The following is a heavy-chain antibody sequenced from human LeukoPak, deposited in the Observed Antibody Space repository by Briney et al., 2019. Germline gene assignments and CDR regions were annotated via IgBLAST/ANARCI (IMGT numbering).Heavy chain of an antibody. Sequence: ASVKVSCKASGYTFTGYYMHWVRQAPGPGLEWMGWINPNSGGTNYAQKFQGRVTMTRDTSISTAYMELSRLRSDDTAVYYCARVGVAARPYIFDYWGQGTLVTVSS. CDR3: ARVGVAARPYIFDY. CDR1: GYTFTGYY. J-gene: IGHJ4*02. D-gene: IGHD6-6*01. V-gene: IGHV1-2*02. CDR2: INPNSGGT.